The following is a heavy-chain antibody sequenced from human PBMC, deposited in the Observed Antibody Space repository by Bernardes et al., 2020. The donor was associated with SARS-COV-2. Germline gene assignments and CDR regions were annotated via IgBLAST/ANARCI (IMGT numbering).Heavy chain of an antibody. Sequence: AQVEVACEASGDTFNGYGFSWVRQAPGQGLEWMGWISFHTGQTDYALRFQGRVTMTTDTATRTAFMELRSLRSDDTAMYYCATMIRAIDYWGQGTLVTVSS. J-gene: IGHJ4*02. D-gene: IGHD3-10*01. CDR1: GDTFNGYG. CDR2: ISFHTGQT. CDR3: ATMIRAIDY. V-gene: IGHV1-18*04.